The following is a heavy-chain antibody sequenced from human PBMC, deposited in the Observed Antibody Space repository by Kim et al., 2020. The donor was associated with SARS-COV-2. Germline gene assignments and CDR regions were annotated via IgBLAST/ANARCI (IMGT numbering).Heavy chain of an antibody. CDR1: GYNFTNYW. V-gene: IGHV5-51*01. CDR2: IYPDDSDV. D-gene: IGHD6-19*01. Sequence: GESLKISCEAFGYNFTNYWIGWVRQMPGKGLDWMGIIYPDDSDVRYSPSFKGQVTISVDKSITTSYLQWTSLKASDTAIYYCARQPLVAGTSWFDPWGQGTLVTVSS. J-gene: IGHJ5*02. CDR3: ARQPLVAGTSWFDP.